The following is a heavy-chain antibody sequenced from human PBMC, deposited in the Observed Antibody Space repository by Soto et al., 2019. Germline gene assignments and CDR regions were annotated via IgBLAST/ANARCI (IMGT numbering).Heavy chain of an antibody. Sequence: SETLSLTCTVSGASISSYYWSWIRQSPGKGLERIGYISYSGGTNYNPSLRGRVTISLDTSKNQFSLKLNSLTAEDTAMYYCARQREAVAGIFYFPYLFDYWGQGSLVTVSS. CDR3: ARQREAVAGIFYFPYLFDY. CDR1: GASISSYY. J-gene: IGHJ4*02. V-gene: IGHV4-59*08. CDR2: ISYSGGT. D-gene: IGHD6-19*01.